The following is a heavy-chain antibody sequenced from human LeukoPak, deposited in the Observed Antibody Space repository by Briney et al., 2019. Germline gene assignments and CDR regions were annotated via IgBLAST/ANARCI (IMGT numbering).Heavy chain of an antibody. CDR2: ISGYNDNT. D-gene: IGHD3-10*01. Sequence: ASVKVSCKTSGYTFTSYGIIWVRQAPGQGLEWMGWISGYNDNTKYTQKLQGRVTMTTDTSTSTAYMELRSLRSDDTAVYYCARGPLFYYGSGSYIVWGQGTLVTVSS. V-gene: IGHV1-18*01. CDR1: GYTFTSYG. CDR3: ARGPLFYYGSGSYIV. J-gene: IGHJ4*02.